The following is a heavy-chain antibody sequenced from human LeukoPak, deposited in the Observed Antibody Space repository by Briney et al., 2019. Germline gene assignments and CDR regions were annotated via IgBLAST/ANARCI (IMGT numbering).Heavy chain of an antibody. CDR3: ARATSYDTLTGYYSDWFDP. V-gene: IGHV1-2*04. J-gene: IGHJ5*02. CDR1: GYTFTGYY. CDR2: INPNSGGT. Sequence: ASVKVSCKASGYTFTGYYMHWVRQAPGQVLEWMGWINPNSGGTNYAQKFQGWVTMTRDTSISTAYMELSRLRSDDTAVYYCARATSYDTLTGYYSDWFDPWGQGTLVTVSS. D-gene: IGHD3-9*01.